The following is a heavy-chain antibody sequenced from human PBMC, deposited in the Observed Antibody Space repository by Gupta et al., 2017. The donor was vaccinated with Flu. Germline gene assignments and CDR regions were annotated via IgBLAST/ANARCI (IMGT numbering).Heavy chain of an antibody. CDR2: IYTSGST. CDR3: ARLPPARSKKLYYYYGMDV. Sequence: QVQLQESGPGLVKPSQTLSLTCTVSGGSISSGSYYWSWIRQPAGKGLEWIGRIYTSGSTNYNPSLKSRVTISVDTSKNQFSLKLSSVTAADTAVYYCARLPPARSKKLYYYYGMDVWGQGTTVTVSS. V-gene: IGHV4-61*02. CDR1: GGSISSGSYY. J-gene: IGHJ6*02.